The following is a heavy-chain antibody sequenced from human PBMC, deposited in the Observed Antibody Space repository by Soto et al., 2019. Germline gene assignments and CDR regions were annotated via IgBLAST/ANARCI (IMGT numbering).Heavy chain of an antibody. D-gene: IGHD2-15*01. CDR1: GFSLSTSGVG. CDR3: AHKGGRGAGMDV. J-gene: IGHJ6*02. CDR2: IYWDGDK. Sequence: QITLKESGPTLVKPTQTLTVTCTFSGFSLSTSGVGVAWIRQPPGKALEWLALIYWDGDKRYSPFLKSRLTTTTDTSENQVVLTLTNMDPVDTATYYCAHKGGRGAGMDVWGQGTTVTVSS. V-gene: IGHV2-5*02.